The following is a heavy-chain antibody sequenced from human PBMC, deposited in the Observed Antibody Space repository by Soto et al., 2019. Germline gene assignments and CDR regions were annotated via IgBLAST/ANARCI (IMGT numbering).Heavy chain of an antibody. CDR3: ARGPRAPPPHDYGMDV. J-gene: IGHJ6*02. V-gene: IGHV3-23*01. CDR1: GFTFSSYV. CDR2: IRGSGGDT. Sequence: EVQLLESGGGLVQPGGSLRISCAAAGFTFSSYVMNWVRQAPGKGLEWVSGIRGSGGDTFYADYVKGRFTISRDNAKNTLYLQMNSLRAEDTAVYYCARGPRAPPPHDYGMDVWGQGTTVTVSS.